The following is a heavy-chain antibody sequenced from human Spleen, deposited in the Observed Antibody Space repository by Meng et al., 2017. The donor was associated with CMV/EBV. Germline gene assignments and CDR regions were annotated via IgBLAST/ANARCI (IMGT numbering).Heavy chain of an antibody. J-gene: IGHJ4*02. CDR2: IFPGDSDT. CDR3: ARGRGSSGQFYFDY. V-gene: IGHV5-51*01. D-gene: IGHD3-16*01. Sequence: SGYSVINYWIAWVRQMPGEGLEWMGIIFPGDSDTRYSPSFQGQVTFSADTSISTAYMQWSSLKASDTALYFCARGRGSSGQFYFDYWGQGSLVTVSS. CDR1: GYSVINYW.